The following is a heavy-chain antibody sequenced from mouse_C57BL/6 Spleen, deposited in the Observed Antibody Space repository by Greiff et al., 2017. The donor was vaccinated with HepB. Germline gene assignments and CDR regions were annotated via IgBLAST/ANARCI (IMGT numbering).Heavy chain of an antibody. Sequence: QVQLQQSGPELVKPGASVKISCKASGYAFSSSWMNWVKQRPGKGLEWIGRIYPGDGDTNYNGKFKGKATLTVDKSSSTAYMQLSSLTSEDSAVYYCARGRTGTGYFDYWGQGTTLTVSS. CDR1: GYAFSSSW. D-gene: IGHD4-1*01. CDR3: ARGRTGTGYFDY. J-gene: IGHJ2*01. CDR2: IYPGDGDT. V-gene: IGHV1-82*01.